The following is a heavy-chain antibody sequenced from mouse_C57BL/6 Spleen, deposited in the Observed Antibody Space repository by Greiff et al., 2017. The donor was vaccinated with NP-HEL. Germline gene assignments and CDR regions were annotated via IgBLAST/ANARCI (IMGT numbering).Heavy chain of an antibody. CDR2: IYPGSGNT. V-gene: IGHV1-66*01. CDR3: ARGGYDYDDWYFEV. Sequence: VQLQQSGPELVKPGASVKISCKASGYSFTSYYIHWVKQRPGQGLEWIGWIYPGSGNTKYNEKFKGKATLTADTSSSTAYMQLSSLTSEDSAVYYCARGGYDYDDWYFEVWGTGTTVTVSS. J-gene: IGHJ1*03. CDR1: GYSFTSYY. D-gene: IGHD2-4*01.